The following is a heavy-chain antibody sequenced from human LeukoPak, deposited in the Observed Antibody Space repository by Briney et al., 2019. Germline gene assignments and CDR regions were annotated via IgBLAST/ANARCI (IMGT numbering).Heavy chain of an antibody. CDR2: IGSSGSPI. J-gene: IGHJ3*02. D-gene: IGHD3-22*01. Sequence: GGSPRLSCAASGFTFSDYYMSWIRQAPGKGLEWVSYIGSSGSPIYYADSVKGRFAISRDNAKNSLYLQMNSLRAEDTAVYYCARRETYYYDSGGYSIDAFDIWGQGTMVTVSS. V-gene: IGHV3-11*01. CDR3: ARRETYYYDSGGYSIDAFDI. CDR1: GFTFSDYY.